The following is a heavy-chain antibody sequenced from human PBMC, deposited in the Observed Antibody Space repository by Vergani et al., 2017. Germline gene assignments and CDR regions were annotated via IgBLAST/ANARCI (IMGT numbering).Heavy chain of an antibody. Sequence: ELQLVESGGGLVQPVGSLRLSCAASGSTVSGYYMTWVRQGPGKGLEWVSHIYSGDETYYADSVKGRGTISRDTSKNTLHLQINNLRVEDTAVYYCARGNYYGSGTYVDPWGQGTLVTVSS. V-gene: IGHV3-66*02. D-gene: IGHD3-10*01. CDR1: GSTVSGYY. CDR2: IYSGDET. J-gene: IGHJ5*02. CDR3: ARGNYYGSGTYVDP.